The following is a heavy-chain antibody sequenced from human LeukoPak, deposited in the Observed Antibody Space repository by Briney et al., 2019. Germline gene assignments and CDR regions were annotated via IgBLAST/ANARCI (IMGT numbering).Heavy chain of an antibody. CDR3: ATSGGYSTSDALCRY. V-gene: IGHV3-23*01. Sequence: PGGSLRLSCTTSKFNFNSYGMTWVRQAPGRGLEWVSSISGSGGSTQYAASVQGRFTISRDNSKNSLYLQMNSLRAEDTAVYYCATSGGYSTSDALCRYWGQGTLVTVSS. CDR1: KFNFNSYG. CDR2: ISGSGGST. D-gene: IGHD6-13*01. J-gene: IGHJ4*02.